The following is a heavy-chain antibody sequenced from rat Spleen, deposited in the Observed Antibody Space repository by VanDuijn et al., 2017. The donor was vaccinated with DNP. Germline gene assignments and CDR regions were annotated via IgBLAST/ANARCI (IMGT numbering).Heavy chain of an antibody. V-gene: IGHV5-7*01. Sequence: EVQLVESGGGLLQPGRSLKLSCAASGFTFSDYYMAWVRQAPTKGLEWVAYISYDGGTTYHGDSVRGRFTISRDNAKSTLYLQMDSLRSEETATYYCARHGYEDWFAYWGQGTLVTVSS. CDR3: ARHGYEDWFAY. D-gene: IGHD1-7*01. J-gene: IGHJ3*01. CDR2: ISYDGGTT. CDR1: GFTFSDYY.